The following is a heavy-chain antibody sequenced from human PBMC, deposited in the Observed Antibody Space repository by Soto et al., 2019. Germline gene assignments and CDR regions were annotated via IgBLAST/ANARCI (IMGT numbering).Heavy chain of an antibody. CDR3: ARRLRFLEWLLLAAFDI. J-gene: IGHJ3*02. CDR1: GYTFTSYD. Sequence: ASVKVSCKASGYTFTSYDINWVRQATGQGLEWMGWMNPNSGNTGYAQKFQGRVTMTRNTSISTAYMELSSLRSEDTAVYYCARRLRFLEWLLLAAFDIWGQGTMVTVSS. D-gene: IGHD3-3*01. CDR2: MNPNSGNT. V-gene: IGHV1-8*01.